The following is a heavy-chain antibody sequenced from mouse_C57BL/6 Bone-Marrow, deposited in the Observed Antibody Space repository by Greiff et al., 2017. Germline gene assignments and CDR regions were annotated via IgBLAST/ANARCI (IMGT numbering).Heavy chain of an antibody. V-gene: IGHV5-4*03. J-gene: IGHJ3*01. CDR2: ISDGGSYT. CDR1: GFNFSSYA. Sequence: EVKLVESGGGLVKPGGSLKLSCAASGFNFSSYAMPWVRQTPEKRLEWVATISDGGSYTYYPDNVKGRFTISRDTAKNNLYLQMSHLKSEDTAMYYCARGWLLRGAYWGQGTLVTVSA. D-gene: IGHD2-3*01. CDR3: ARGWLLRGAY.